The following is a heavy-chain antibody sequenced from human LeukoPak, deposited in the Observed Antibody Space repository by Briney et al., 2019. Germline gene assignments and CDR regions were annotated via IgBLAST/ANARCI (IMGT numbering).Heavy chain of an antibody. V-gene: IGHV3-74*01. CDR1: GLTFSSYW. CDR3: AELGITMIGGV. CDR2: INSDGSST. D-gene: IGHD3-10*02. Sequence: GGSLRLSCAASGLTFSSYWMHWVRQAPGKGLVWVSRINSDGSSTSYADSVKGRFTISRDNAKNTLYLQMNSLRAEDTAVYYCAELGITMIGGVWGKGTTITISS. J-gene: IGHJ6*04.